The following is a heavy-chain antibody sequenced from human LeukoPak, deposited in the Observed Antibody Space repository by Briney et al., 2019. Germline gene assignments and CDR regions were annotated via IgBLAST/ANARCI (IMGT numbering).Heavy chain of an antibody. CDR2: IYYSGST. J-gene: IGHJ4*02. D-gene: IGHD5-18*01. CDR3: ARLIRGYSYGNFDY. V-gene: IGHV4-59*08. Sequence: IYYSGSTNYNPSLKSRVTISVDTSKNQFSLKLSSVTAADTAVYYCARLIRGYSYGNFDYWGQGTLVTVSS.